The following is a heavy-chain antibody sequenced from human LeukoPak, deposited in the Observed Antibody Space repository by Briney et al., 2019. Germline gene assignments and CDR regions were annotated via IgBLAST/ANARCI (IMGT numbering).Heavy chain of an antibody. D-gene: IGHD5-24*01. J-gene: IGHJ4*02. Sequence: GGSLRLSCVASGFTFINYWMSWVRQAPGKGLEWLANLNQDGSKKYYAESVKGRFTISRDNAKNSLDLQINSLTAEDTAVYYCGRAARDSYDYWGQRTLVTVSS. CDR3: GRAARDSYDY. CDR2: LNQDGSKK. CDR1: GFTFINYW. V-gene: IGHV3-7*01.